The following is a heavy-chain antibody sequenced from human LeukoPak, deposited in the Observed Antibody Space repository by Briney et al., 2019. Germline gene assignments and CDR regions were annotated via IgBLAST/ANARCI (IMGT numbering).Heavy chain of an antibody. CDR1: GFTFSSYS. J-gene: IGHJ4*02. D-gene: IGHD6-13*01. Sequence: GGSLRLSCAASGFTFSSYSMSWVRQAPGKGLEWVSGISGSGGNTYHADSVKGRFSISRDNSKNTLYLQMNSLRAEDTALYYCAKERNGRAVAGLFDYWGQGTLVTVSS. V-gene: IGHV3-23*01. CDR3: AKERNGRAVAGLFDY. CDR2: ISGSGGNT.